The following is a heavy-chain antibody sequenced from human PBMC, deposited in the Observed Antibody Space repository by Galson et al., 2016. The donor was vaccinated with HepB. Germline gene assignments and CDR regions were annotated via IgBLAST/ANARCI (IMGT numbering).Heavy chain of an antibody. CDR1: GFTFSSYG. J-gene: IGHJ4*02. CDR3: AREDGDFDY. V-gene: IGHV3-30*06. D-gene: IGHD4-17*01. Sequence: SLRLSCAVSGFTFSSYGMHWVRQAPGKGLEWVAVIYYDGTEKYYTDSVKGRFTISRDNSKNTLFLQMNSLRVEDTAIYYCAREDGDFDYWGQGTLVTVSS. CDR2: IYYDGTEK.